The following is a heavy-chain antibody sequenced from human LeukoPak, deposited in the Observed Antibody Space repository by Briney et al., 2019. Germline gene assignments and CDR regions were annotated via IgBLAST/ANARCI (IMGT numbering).Heavy chain of an antibody. V-gene: IGHV4-38-2*02. CDR3: ARVVASTSIDS. Sequence: SETLSLTCTVSGYSISSGYFWGWIRQPPGKGLEWIGTIYHSGSTNYNPSLKSRVTISVDPSRNRFSLKLTSVTAADTAVYYCARVVASTSIDSWGQGTLVTVSS. CDR1: GYSISSGYF. J-gene: IGHJ4*02. D-gene: IGHD2-15*01. CDR2: IYHSGST.